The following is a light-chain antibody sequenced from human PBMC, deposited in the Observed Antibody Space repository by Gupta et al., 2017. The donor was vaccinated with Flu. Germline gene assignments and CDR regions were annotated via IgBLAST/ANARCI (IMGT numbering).Light chain of an antibody. CDR1: SSDVGGYNY. Sequence: QSALTQPASVSGSPGQAITISCTGTSSDVGGYNYVSWYQQHPGKAPKLMIYEFSNRPSGVSNRCSGSKSGNTASLTISGLQAEDEADYYCSSYTSSSTLEWVFGGGTKLTVL. J-gene: IGLJ3*02. V-gene: IGLV2-14*01. CDR3: SSYTSSSTLEWV. CDR2: EFS.